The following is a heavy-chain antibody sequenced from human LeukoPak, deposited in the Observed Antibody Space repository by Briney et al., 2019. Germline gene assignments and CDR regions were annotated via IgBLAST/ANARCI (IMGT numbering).Heavy chain of an antibody. D-gene: IGHD5-18*01. V-gene: IGHV5-51*01. CDR1: GYSFTSYW. Sequence: GESLKISFKGSGYSFTSYWIGWVRQMPGKGLEWMGIIYPGDSDTRYSPSFQGQVTISADKSIRTAYLQWSSLKASDTAMYYCARQLEEYSYPFDYWGQGTLVTVSS. CDR2: IYPGDSDT. CDR3: ARQLEEYSYPFDY. J-gene: IGHJ4*02.